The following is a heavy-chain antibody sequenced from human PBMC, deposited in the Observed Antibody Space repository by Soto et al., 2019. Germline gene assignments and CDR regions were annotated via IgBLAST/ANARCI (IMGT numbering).Heavy chain of an antibody. CDR1: GYTFTSYD. J-gene: IGHJ4*02. D-gene: IGHD4-17*01. V-gene: IGHV1-8*01. CDR2: MNPNSGDT. Sequence: QVQLVQSGAEVKKPGASVKVSCKASGYTFTSYDINWVRQATGQGLEWMGWMNPNSGDTGYAQKFQGRVTMTXTTXIXRAYMELSSLRSEDPAVYYCARTTLSTVVTPRHFDYWGQGTLVTVSS. CDR3: ARTTLSTVVTPRHFDY.